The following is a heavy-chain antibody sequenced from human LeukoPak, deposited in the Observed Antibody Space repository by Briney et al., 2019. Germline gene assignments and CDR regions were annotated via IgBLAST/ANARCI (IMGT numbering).Heavy chain of an antibody. CDR1: GYTLTELS. CDR2: FDPEDGET. J-gene: IGHJ4*02. CDR3: ATGRAWELPKGYFDY. Sequence: ASVKVSCKVSGYTLTELSMHWVRQAPGKVLEWMGGFDPEDGETIYAQKFQGRVTMTEDTSTDTAYMELSSLRSEDTAVYYCATGRAWELPKGYFDYWGQGTLVTVSS. D-gene: IGHD1-26*01. V-gene: IGHV1-24*01.